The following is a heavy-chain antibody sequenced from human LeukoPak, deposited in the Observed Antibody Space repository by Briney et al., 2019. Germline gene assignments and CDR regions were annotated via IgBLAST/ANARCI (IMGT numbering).Heavy chain of an antibody. D-gene: IGHD3-22*01. CDR1: GYTFTAYY. J-gene: IGHJ4*02. V-gene: IGHV1-2*02. Sequence: GASVKVSCKASGYTFTAYYMHWVRQAPGQGLEWMGWINSNSGGTNFAQKFQGRVTMTRDTSISTAYMELSSLRSDDTAVYYCARGEKVANIIVTGYWGQGTLVTVSS. CDR2: INSNSGGT. CDR3: ARGEKVANIIVTGY.